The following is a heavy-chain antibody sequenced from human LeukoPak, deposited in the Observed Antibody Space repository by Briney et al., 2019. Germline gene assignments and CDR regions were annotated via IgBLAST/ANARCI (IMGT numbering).Heavy chain of an antibody. J-gene: IGHJ4*02. CDR1: GGFFSGYY. D-gene: IGHD3-22*01. CDR2: INHSGST. Sequence: SETLSLTCAVYGGFFSGYYWSWIRQPPGKGLEWIGVINHSGSTNYNPSLKSRVTISVDTSKNQFSLKLSSVTAAETAVYYCASGPLNYTLRIRADSSDISYWGQGTLVTVSS. V-gene: IGHV4-34*01. CDR3: ASGPLNYTLRIRADSSDISY.